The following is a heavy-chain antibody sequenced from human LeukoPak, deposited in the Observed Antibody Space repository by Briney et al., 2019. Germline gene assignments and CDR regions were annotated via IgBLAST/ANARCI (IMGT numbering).Heavy chain of an antibody. CDR2: ISGNNGVT. D-gene: IGHD2-15*01. CDR3: ARTRSGGSCSY. CDR1: GYSFSTYG. V-gene: IGHV1-18*01. J-gene: IGHJ4*02. Sequence: ASVKVSCKASGYSFSTYGITWVRQAPGQGLEWMGWISGNNGVTKYAQKVQGRVTMTTDTSTSTAYMEVTSLTSDDTAVYYCARTRSGGSCSYWGQGTLVTVPA.